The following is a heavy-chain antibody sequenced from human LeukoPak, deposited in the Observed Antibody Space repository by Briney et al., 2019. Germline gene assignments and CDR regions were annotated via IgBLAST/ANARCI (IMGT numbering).Heavy chain of an antibody. CDR1: GGSISSYY. CDR3: ARHEGPAVRHYFDY. J-gene: IGHJ4*02. D-gene: IGHD3-10*01. Sequence: PSETLSLTCTVSGGSISSYYWSWIRQPPGKGLEWIGYIYYSGSTNYNPSLKSRVTISVDTSKNQFSLKLSSVTAADTAVYYCARHEGPAVRHYFDYWGQGTLVTVSS. V-gene: IGHV4-59*08. CDR2: IYYSGST.